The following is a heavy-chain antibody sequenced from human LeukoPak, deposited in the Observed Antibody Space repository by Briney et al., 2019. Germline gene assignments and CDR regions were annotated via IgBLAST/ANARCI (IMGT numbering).Heavy chain of an antibody. CDR2: IKSKTDGGTA. CDR3: ITWRWFDP. Sequence: GGSLRLSCAASGFTFPNTWMSWVRQAPGKGREWVGRIKSKTDGGTADYAAPGKGRFTISRDDSKNTMYLQMNSLKTEDTAVYYCITWRWFDPWGQGTLVTVSS. J-gene: IGHJ5*02. CDR1: GFTFPNTW. V-gene: IGHV3-15*01.